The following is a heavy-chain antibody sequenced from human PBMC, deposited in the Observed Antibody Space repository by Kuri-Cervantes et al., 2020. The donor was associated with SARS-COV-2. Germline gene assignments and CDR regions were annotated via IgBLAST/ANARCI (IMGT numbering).Heavy chain of an antibody. CDR2: IYYSGST. V-gene: IGHV4-38-2*02. CDR1: GYSISSGYY. D-gene: IGHD6-19*01. Sequence: GSLRLSCTVSGYSISSGYYWGWIRQPPGKGLEWIGSIYYSGSTYYNPSLKSRVTISVDTSKNQFSLRLSSVTAADTAVYYCATISASDSSGWYALYWGQGTLVTVSS. CDR3: ATISASDSSGWYALY. J-gene: IGHJ4*02.